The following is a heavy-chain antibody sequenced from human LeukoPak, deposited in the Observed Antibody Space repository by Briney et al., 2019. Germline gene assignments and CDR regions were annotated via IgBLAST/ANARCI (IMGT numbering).Heavy chain of an antibody. CDR1: GFTFSSYA. D-gene: IGHD2-15*01. V-gene: IGHV3-23*01. Sequence: GGSLRLSCAASGFTFSSYAMSWVRQAPGKGLEWVSAISGSGGSTYYADSVKGRFTISRDNSKNTLYLQMNSLRAEDTAVYYCAKARWGYCSGGSCYGSDYWGQGTLVTVSS. CDR3: AKARWGYCSGGSCYGSDY. CDR2: ISGSGGST. J-gene: IGHJ4*02.